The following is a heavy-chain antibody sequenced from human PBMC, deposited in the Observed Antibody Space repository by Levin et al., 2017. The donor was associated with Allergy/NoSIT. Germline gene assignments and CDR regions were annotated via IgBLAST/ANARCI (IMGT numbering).Heavy chain of an antibody. J-gene: IGHJ6*02. CDR2: INHSGST. CDR1: GGSFRGYY. Sequence: SQTLSLTCAVYGGSFRGYYWSWIRQPPGKGLEWIGEINHSGSTNYNPSLKSRVTISVDTSKNQFSLKLSSVTAADTAVYYCARQARITMVRGVPGGMDVWGQGTTVTVSS. CDR3: ARQARITMVRGVPGGMDV. V-gene: IGHV4-34*01. D-gene: IGHD3-10*01.